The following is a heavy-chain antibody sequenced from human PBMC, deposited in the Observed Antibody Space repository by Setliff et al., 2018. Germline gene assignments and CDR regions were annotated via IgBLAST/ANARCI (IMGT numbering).Heavy chain of an antibody. Sequence: ASVKVSCKASGYTFTSYYMHWVRQAPGQGLEWMGGIIPIFGTANYAQKFQGRVTMTEDTSTDTAYMELSSLRSEDTAVYYCATQPLQWELLGFDYWGQGTLVTVSS. D-gene: IGHD1-26*01. J-gene: IGHJ4*02. CDR2: IIPIFGTA. V-gene: IGHV1-69*06. CDR1: GYTFTSYY. CDR3: ATQPLQWELLGFDY.